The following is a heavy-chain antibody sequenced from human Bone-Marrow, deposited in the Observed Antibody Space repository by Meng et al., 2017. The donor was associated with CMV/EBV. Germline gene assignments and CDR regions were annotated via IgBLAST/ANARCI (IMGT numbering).Heavy chain of an antibody. D-gene: IGHD3-22*01. Sequence: SETLSLTCTASGGSVSSGSYYWSWIRQPPGKGLEWIGYIYYSGSTNYNPSLKSRVTISVDTSKNQFSLKLSSVTAADTAVYYCARETLSDSRGYTPDPGAFDIWGQGTMVTVSS. CDR2: IYYSGST. CDR1: GGSVSSGSYY. V-gene: IGHV4-61*01. CDR3: ARETLSDSRGYTPDPGAFDI. J-gene: IGHJ3*02.